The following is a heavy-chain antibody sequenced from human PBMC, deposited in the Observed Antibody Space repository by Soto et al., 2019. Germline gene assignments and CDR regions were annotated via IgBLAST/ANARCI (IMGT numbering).Heavy chain of an antibody. V-gene: IGHV4-59*06. CDR3: ARLCRWSGFYCWDPRGFDF. D-gene: IGHD3-3*01. J-gene: IGHJ4*02. CDR2: IYYSGST. Sequence: PSETLSLTCTVSGASISSYHWSWIRQHPGKGLEWIGYIYYSGSTYYNPSLKSRVTISVDTSKNQFSLDLRSVTAADTAVYYCARLCRWSGFYCWDPRGFDFWGPGTLDTVSS. CDR1: GASISSYH.